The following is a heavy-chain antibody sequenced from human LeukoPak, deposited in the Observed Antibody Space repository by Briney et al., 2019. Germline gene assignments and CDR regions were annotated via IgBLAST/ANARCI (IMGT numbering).Heavy chain of an antibody. V-gene: IGHV3-21*01. Sequence: TPGVSLRLSCAASGFTFSSYSMNWVRQAPGKGLEWVSSISSSSSYIYYADSVKGRFTISRDNAKNSLYLQMNGLRAEDTAVYYCARDPVDIVATEIMGDAFDIWGQGTMVTVSS. CDR3: ARDPVDIVATEIMGDAFDI. CDR2: ISSSSSYI. D-gene: IGHD5-12*01. CDR1: GFTFSSYS. J-gene: IGHJ3*02.